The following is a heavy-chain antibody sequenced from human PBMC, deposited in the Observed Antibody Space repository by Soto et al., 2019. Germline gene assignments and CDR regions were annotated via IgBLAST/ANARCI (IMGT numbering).Heavy chain of an antibody. Sequence: QVHMVESGGGVVQPGRSLRLSCAASGFTFSTSTMHWVRQAPGKGLEWVAVIPSDGSSQYYADSVKGRFTISRDNSKNTLYVQMNNLRPEDTAIYYCARLETRGSSARLDYWGQGTLVTVSS. V-gene: IGHV3-30-3*01. D-gene: IGHD1-1*01. CDR3: ARLETRGSSARLDY. J-gene: IGHJ4*02. CDR2: IPSDGSSQ. CDR1: GFTFSTST.